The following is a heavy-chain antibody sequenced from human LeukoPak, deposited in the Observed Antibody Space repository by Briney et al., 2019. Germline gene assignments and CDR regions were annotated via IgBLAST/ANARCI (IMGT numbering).Heavy chain of an antibody. D-gene: IGHD3-22*01. Sequence: GGSLRLSCAASGFTVSSNYMSWVRQAPGKGLEWVSVIYSAGSTYYADSVKGRFTISRDNSKNTLYPQMNSLRAEDTAVYYCAKDFYDSSGSRYDYWGQGTLVTVSS. V-gene: IGHV3-53*01. CDR2: IYSAGST. CDR3: AKDFYDSSGSRYDY. J-gene: IGHJ4*02. CDR1: GFTVSSNY.